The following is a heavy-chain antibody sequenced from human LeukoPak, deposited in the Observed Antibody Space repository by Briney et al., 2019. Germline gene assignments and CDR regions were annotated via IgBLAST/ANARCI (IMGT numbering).Heavy chain of an antibody. CDR2: INPTGGST. CDR3: ARTAARRFDY. Sequence: ASVKVSCKASGYTFPSYFMHWVRQAPGQGLEWVGIINPTGGSTTYAQKFQGRVTMTRDTSTSTVYMELSSLRSDDTPVYYCARTAARRFDYWGQGTLITVSS. D-gene: IGHD6-6*01. V-gene: IGHV1-46*01. CDR1: GYTFPSYF. J-gene: IGHJ4*02.